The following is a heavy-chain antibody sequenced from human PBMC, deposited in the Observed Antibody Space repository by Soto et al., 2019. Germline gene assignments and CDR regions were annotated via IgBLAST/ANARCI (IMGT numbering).Heavy chain of an antibody. Sequence: GGSLRLSCSGSGFTFSRYSLMWARQAPGKGLEWVSRINNDGSSTDYADSVKGRFTISRDNAKDTLYLQMNSLRAEDTATYYCAMGTMDVWGKGTTVNVSS. J-gene: IGHJ6*04. V-gene: IGHV3-74*01. CDR1: GFTFSRYS. D-gene: IGHD7-27*01. CDR2: INNDGSST. CDR3: AMGTMDV.